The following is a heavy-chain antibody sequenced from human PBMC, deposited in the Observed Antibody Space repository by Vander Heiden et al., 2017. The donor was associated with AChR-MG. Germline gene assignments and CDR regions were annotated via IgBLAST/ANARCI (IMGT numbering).Heavy chain of an antibody. CDR3: VVTTVTTFAFDI. D-gene: IGHD4-17*01. CDR1: GYTFTSYD. J-gene: IGHJ3*02. CDR2: MNPNSGNT. Sequence: QVQLVQSGAEVKKPGASVQVSCKASGYTFTSYDINWVRQATGQGLEWMGWMNPNSGNTGYAQKFQGRVTMTRNTSISTAYMELSSLRSEDTAVYYCVVTTVTTFAFDIWGQGTMVTVSS. V-gene: IGHV1-8*01.